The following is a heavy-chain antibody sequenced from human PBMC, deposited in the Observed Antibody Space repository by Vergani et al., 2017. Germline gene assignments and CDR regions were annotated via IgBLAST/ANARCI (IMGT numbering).Heavy chain of an antibody. CDR2: IYPGDSVT. D-gene: IGHD5-18*01. V-gene: IGHV5-51*01. CDR3: ARGFEYSYGEGDAFDI. Sequence: EVQLVQSGAEVKKPGESLKISCKGSGYSFTSYWIGWVRQIPGKGLGWMGIIYPGDSVTRYSPSFQGQCTISADKSISTAYLQWSSLKASDTAMYYCARGFEYSYGEGDAFDIWGQGTMVTVSS. J-gene: IGHJ3*02. CDR1: GYSFTSYW.